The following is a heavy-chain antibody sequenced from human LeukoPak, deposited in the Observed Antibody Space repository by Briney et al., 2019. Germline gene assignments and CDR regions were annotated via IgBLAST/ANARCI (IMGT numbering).Heavy chain of an antibody. CDR1: GGSISTYY. CDR2: IYTSGST. D-gene: IGHD2-2*01. CDR3: VRKCSSTSCWSDAFDI. Sequence: SETLSLTCTVSGGSISTYYWSWIRQPAGKGLEWIGRIYTSGSTNYNPSLKSRVTISVDTSKNQFSLKLSSVTAADTAVYYCVRKCSSTSCWSDAFDIWGQGTMVTVSS. J-gene: IGHJ3*02. V-gene: IGHV4-4*07.